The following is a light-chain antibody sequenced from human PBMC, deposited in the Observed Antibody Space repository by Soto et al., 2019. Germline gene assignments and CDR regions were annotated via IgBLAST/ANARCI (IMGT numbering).Light chain of an antibody. Sequence: DIQMTQSPSSLSASVGDRVTITCRASQTIIRYLNWYQQKPGRAPNLLIYAASSLHTGVPSRFSASGSGTEFTLTISSLQPEDSATYYCQQSYSTLFTFGPGTRVEIQ. V-gene: IGKV1-39*01. J-gene: IGKJ3*01. CDR3: QQSYSTLFT. CDR2: AAS. CDR1: QTIIRY.